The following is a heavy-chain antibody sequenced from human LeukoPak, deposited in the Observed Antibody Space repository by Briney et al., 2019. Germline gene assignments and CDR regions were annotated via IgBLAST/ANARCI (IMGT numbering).Heavy chain of an antibody. CDR1: GGIFSSYT. CDR2: IIPILGIA. D-gene: IGHD6-13*01. V-gene: IGHV1-69*04. CDR3: ARDGAAAASDY. J-gene: IGHJ4*02. Sequence: ASVKVSCKASGGIFSSYTMTWVRQAPGRGLEWMGRIIPILGIANYAQKFQGRVTITADKSTSTAYMELSSLRSEDTAVYYCARDGAAAASDYWGQGTLVTVSS.